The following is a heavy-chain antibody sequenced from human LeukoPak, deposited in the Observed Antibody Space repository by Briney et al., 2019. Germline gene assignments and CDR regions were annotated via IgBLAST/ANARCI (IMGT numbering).Heavy chain of an antibody. J-gene: IGHJ4*02. CDR1: GFTFSSYA. V-gene: IGHV3-64D*09. Sequence: PGGSLRLSCSVSGFTFSSYAMHWVRQAPGKGLEYVSAISSNGGSTYYADSVKGRFTISRDNSKNTLYLQMSSLRAEDTAVYYCRGLGGYGPIDYWGQGTLVTVSS. D-gene: IGHD3-16*01. CDR2: ISSNGGST. CDR3: RGLGGYGPIDY.